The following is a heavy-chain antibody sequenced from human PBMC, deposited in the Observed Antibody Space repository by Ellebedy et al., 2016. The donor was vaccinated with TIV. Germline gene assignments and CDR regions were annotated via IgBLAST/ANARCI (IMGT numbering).Heavy chain of an antibody. CDR3: ASAKGINYYYGMDV. CDR2: IYTSGST. J-gene: IGHJ6*02. CDR1: GGSISSYY. V-gene: IGHV4-4*07. Sequence: MPSETLSLTCTVSGGSISSYYWSRIRQPAGKGLEWIGRIYTSGSTNYNPSLKSRVTMSVDTSKNQFSLKLSSVTAADTAVYYCASAKGINYYYGMDVWGQGTTVTVSS. D-gene: IGHD3-10*01.